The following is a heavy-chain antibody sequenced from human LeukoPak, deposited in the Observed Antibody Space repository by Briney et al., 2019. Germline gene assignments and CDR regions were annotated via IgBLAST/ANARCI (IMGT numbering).Heavy chain of an antibody. CDR3: ARSYGSGTQPLDY. CDR2: IYYSGST. Sequence: SETLSLTCTVSGGSISNYYWSWIRQPPGKGLEWIGYIYYSGSTNYNPSLKSRVTISLDTSKNQCSLKVTSVTAADTAVYYCARSYGSGTQPLDYWGQGTLVTVSS. D-gene: IGHD3-10*01. J-gene: IGHJ4*02. CDR1: GGSISNYY. V-gene: IGHV4-59*08.